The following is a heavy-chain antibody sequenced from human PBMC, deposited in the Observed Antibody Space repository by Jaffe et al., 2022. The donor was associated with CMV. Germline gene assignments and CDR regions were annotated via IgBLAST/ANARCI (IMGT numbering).Heavy chain of an antibody. V-gene: IGHV3-72*01. Sequence: EVQLVESGGTLVQPGGSLRLSCAAFGFTLSDHYMDWVRQAPGQGLEWIGRSKNKVSSFTTEYAASVKGRFTISRDDSTHSLYLQMNSLKVDDTAVYYCLVWMAGRRVYWGQGTLVTVSS. D-gene: IGHD6-6*01. CDR2: SKNKVSSFTT. CDR3: LVWMAGRRVY. J-gene: IGHJ4*02. CDR1: GFTLSDHY.